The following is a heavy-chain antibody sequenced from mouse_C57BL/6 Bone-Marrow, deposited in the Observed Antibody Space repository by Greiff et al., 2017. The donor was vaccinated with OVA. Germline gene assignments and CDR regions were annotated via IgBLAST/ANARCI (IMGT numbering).Heavy chain of an antibody. CDR2: INPNNGGT. J-gene: IGHJ3*01. Sequence: EVQLQQSGPELVKPGASVTISCKASGYTFTDYYMNWVKQSHGKSLEWIGDINPNNGGTSYNQKFKGKATLTVDKSSSTADMELRSLTSEDSAGYYCARREVWFAYWGQGTLVTVSA. V-gene: IGHV1-26*01. CDR1: GYTFTDYY. CDR3: ARREVWFAY.